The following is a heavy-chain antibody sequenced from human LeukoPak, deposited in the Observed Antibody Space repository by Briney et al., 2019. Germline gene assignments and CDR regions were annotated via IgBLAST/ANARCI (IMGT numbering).Heavy chain of an antibody. Sequence: GGSLRLSCAASGFTFSSYWMSWVRQAPGKGLEWVANIKQDGSEKYYVDSVKGRFTISRDNAKNSLYLQMNSLRAEDTAVCYCARESFYDILTGFDYWGQGTLVTVSS. V-gene: IGHV3-7*01. CDR3: ARESFYDILTGFDY. J-gene: IGHJ4*02. CDR2: IKQDGSEK. D-gene: IGHD3-9*01. CDR1: GFTFSSYW.